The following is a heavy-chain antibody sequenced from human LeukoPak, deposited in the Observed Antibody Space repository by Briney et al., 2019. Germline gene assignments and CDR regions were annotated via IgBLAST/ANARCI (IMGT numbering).Heavy chain of an antibody. V-gene: IGHV1-18*01. CDR3: ARGSDYYDSSGYYYYYYYMDV. D-gene: IGHD3-22*01. CDR2: INAYNGNT. J-gene: IGHJ6*03. CDR1: GYTFTSYG. Sequence: ASVKVSCKASGYTFTSYGINWVRQAPGQGLEWMGRINAYNGNTNYAQNLQGRVTMTTDTSTSTAYMELRSLRSDDTAVYYCARGSDYYDSSGYYYYYYYMDVWGKGTTVTVSS.